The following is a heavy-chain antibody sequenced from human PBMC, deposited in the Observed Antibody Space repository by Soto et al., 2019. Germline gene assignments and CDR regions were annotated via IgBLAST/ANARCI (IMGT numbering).Heavy chain of an antibody. CDR3: ARNVPVTTLGY. CDR2: IYSTGNT. Sequence: EVKLVESGGGLVQPGGSLRLSCAASGVTVSNNYMTWVRQAPGKGLELVSSIYSTGNTFYADSVKGRFTISRDNSKNTLYRQMNSLRVEDTAVYYCARNVPVTTLGYWGQGTLVTVSS. J-gene: IGHJ4*02. CDR1: GVTVSNNY. V-gene: IGHV3-66*01. D-gene: IGHD4-17*01.